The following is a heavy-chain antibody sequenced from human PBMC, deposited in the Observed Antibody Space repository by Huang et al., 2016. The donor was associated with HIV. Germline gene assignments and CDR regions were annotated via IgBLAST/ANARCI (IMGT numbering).Heavy chain of an antibody. D-gene: IGHD3-3*01. J-gene: IGHJ4*02. V-gene: IGHV3-11*04. CDR2: ISSTGNTI. Sequence: QVQLVESGGGLVKPGGSLRLSCAASGFTFSDYYMSWIREAPGKGREWVSYISSTGNTIYYPDSVKGRFTISRDNAKNSLFLQMNSLRAEDTAIYYCARKGRDDFWSGYPDYWGQGTLVTVSS. CDR1: GFTFSDYY. CDR3: ARKGRDDFWSGYPDY.